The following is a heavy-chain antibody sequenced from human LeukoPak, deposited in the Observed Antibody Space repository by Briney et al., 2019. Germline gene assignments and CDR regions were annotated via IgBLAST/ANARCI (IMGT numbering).Heavy chain of an antibody. J-gene: IGHJ5*02. CDR2: INHSGST. CDR1: GGSFSGYY. CDR3: ARGTLYYDFWSGYYRRYSNWFDP. V-gene: IGHV4-34*01. Sequence: PSETLSLTCAVYGGSFSGYYWSWIRQPPGKGLEWIGEINHSGSTNYNPSLKSRVTISVDTSKNQFSLKLSSVTAADTAVYYCARGTLYYDFWSGYYRRYSNWFDPWGQGTLVTVSS. D-gene: IGHD3-3*01.